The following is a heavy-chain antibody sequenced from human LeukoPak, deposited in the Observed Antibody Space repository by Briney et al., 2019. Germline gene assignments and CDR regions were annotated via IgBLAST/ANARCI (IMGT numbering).Heavy chain of an antibody. D-gene: IGHD3-16*01. CDR1: GFTFGSYG. Sequence: PGRSLRLSCAASGFTFGSYGMHWVRQAPGKGLEWVAVISYDGSNKYYADPVKGRFTISRDNSKNTLYVQMNSLRAEDTAVYYCAKDRKYYDYVWGTYLYYFDYWGQGTLVTVSS. V-gene: IGHV3-30*18. J-gene: IGHJ4*02. CDR2: ISYDGSNK. CDR3: AKDRKYYDYVWGTYLYYFDY.